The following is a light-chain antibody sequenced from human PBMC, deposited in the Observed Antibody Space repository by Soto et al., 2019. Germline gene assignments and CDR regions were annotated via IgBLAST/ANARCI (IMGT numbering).Light chain of an antibody. V-gene: IGKV3-15*01. CDR2: GAS. CDR1: QSVRTN. CDR3: QQYFNWPLTWT. J-gene: IGKJ1*01. Sequence: EIVMTQSPATLPVSPGERVTLSCRASQSVRTNVAWYQQIPGQAPRLLVYGASTRATGVPARFTGSGSGIEFSLTISSLLSEDSAFYYCQQYFNWPLTWTFGPGTKVQIK.